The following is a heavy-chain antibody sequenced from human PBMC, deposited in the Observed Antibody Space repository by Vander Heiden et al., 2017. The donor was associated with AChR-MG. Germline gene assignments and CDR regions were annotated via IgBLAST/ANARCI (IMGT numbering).Heavy chain of an antibody. CDR2: INPNSGGT. CDR3: ARDHCTTSNCYEYHYHGLDV. V-gene: IGHV1-2*02. Sequence: QLQLVQSGTEVKTPGASVKVSCRASGYTLGGYYLHWVRQAPGQGLEWMGWINPNSGGTNYAQKFQDRVTMTRDTSINTAYMARSSMRSDDTAVYYCARDHCTTSNCYEYHYHGLDVWGQGTTVTVSS. D-gene: IGHD2-2*01. CDR1: GYTLGGYY. J-gene: IGHJ6*02.